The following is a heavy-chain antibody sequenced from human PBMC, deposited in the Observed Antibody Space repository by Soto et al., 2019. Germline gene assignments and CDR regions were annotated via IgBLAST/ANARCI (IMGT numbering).Heavy chain of an antibody. Sequence: QGQLVESGGGVVQPGRSLRLSCAASGFIFSHFGMNWVRQAPGKGLEWVAVIRYEATYKAYAESVKGRFTISRENSKNTASLQMDSLRVEDTAVYYCARFNGDDYSGAFDVWGQGTVVTVSS. J-gene: IGHJ3*01. CDR1: GFIFSHFG. V-gene: IGHV3-33*01. CDR3: ARFNGDDYSGAFDV. CDR2: IRYEATYK. D-gene: IGHD4-17*01.